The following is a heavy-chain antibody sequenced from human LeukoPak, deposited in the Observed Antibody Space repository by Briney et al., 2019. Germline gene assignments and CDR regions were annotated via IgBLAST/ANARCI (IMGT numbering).Heavy chain of an antibody. CDR2: VKGDGVTT. V-gene: IGHV3-43*02. CDR3: VRDTGSGWDFDY. J-gene: IGHJ4*02. CDR1: GFTFNAYA. Sequence: GGSLRLSCAASGFTFNAYAIHWVRQAPGKGLEWVSLVKGDGVTTDYANSVKGRFTVSRDNSKNSLYLQMSNLRTEDTALYYCVRDTGSGWDFDYWGQGTLVTVSS. D-gene: IGHD6-19*01.